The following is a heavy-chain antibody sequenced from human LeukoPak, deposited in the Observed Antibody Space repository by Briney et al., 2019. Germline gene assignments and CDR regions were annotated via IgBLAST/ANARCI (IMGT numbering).Heavy chain of an antibody. V-gene: IGHV3-23*01. CDR3: AKSLTYYYDSSGLDAFDI. CDR1: GFTFSSYA. Sequence: PGGSLRLSCAASGFTFSSYAMSWVRQAPGKGLEWVSAISGSGGSTYYADSVKGRFTISRDNSKNTLYLQMNSQRAEDTAVYYCAKSLTYYYDSSGLDAFDIWGQGTMVTVSS. J-gene: IGHJ3*02. CDR2: ISGSGGST. D-gene: IGHD3-22*01.